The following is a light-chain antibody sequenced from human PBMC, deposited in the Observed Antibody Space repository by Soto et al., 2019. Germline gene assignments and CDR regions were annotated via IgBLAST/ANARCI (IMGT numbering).Light chain of an antibody. CDR3: SSYTRSSTLYVV. J-gene: IGLJ2*01. Sequence: QSALTQPASVSGSPGQSITISCTGTSSDIGGYNYVSWYQQHPGKAPKLMIYDVSNRPSGVSNRFSGSKSGNTASLTISGLQGEDEADYYCSSYTRSSTLYVVFGGGNKVTVL. V-gene: IGLV2-14*01. CDR1: SSDIGGYNY. CDR2: DVS.